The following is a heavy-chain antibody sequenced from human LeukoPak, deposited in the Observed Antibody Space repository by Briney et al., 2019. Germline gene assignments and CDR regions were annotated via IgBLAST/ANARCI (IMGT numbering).Heavy chain of an antibody. J-gene: IGHJ3*02. Sequence: SDTLSLPCTVSGDSVSSGDYHWSWIRQPPGKGLEWIGNISNSGNTNYNPSLKSRVTISIDTSKNQFSLKLTSVTAADTAVYYCARLKAREAFDIWGQGTMVSVSS. CDR3: ARLKAREAFDI. D-gene: IGHD5-24*01. V-gene: IGHV4-61*08. CDR1: GDSVSSGDYH. CDR2: ISNSGNT.